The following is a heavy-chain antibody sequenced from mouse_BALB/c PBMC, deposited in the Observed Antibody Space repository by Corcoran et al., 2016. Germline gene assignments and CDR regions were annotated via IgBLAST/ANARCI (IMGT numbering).Heavy chain of an antibody. CDR3: ARSARATYNWDY. J-gene: IGHJ2*01. D-gene: IGHD3-1*01. CDR2: ISCYNGAT. CDR1: GYSFTGYY. V-gene: IGHV1S34*01. Sequence: LVKSAASVTISCTASGYSFTGYYMPWVKQRHGKSLEWIGYISCYNGATSYNQKFKGKATFTVDTSSSTAYMQFNSLTSDDSAVYYCARSARATYNWDYWGQGTTLTVYS.